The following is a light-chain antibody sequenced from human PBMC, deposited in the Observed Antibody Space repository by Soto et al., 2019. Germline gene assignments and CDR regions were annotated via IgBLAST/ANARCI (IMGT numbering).Light chain of an antibody. CDR3: QQYGSSVRT. CDR2: GAS. J-gene: IGKJ2*01. V-gene: IGKV3-20*01. Sequence: EIVLTQSPGTLSFSPGERATLSCRASQSLSSNYLAWYQQKPGQALRLLIYGASSRATGIPDRFSGSGSGTDFTLTISRLEHEDFAVYYCQQYGSSVRTFGQGTKLEIK. CDR1: QSLSSNY.